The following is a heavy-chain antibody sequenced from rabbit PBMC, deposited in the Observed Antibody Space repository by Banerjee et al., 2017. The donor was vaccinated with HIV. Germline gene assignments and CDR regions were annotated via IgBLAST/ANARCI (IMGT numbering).Heavy chain of an antibody. CDR1: GFSFSSSYW. CDR2: IDGGSGDDT. J-gene: IGHJ4*01. V-gene: IGHV1S40*01. Sequence: QSLEESGGDLVKPGASLTLTCTASGFSFSSSYWICWVRQAPGKGLEWSACIDGGSGDDTAYASWAKGRFTISKTSSTTVALQMTRLTAADTATYFCARFTYDDSRYEDDSLWGPGTLVTVS. D-gene: IGHD8-1*01. CDR3: ARFTYDDSRYEDDSL.